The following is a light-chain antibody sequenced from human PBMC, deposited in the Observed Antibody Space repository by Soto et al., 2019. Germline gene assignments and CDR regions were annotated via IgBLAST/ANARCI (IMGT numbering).Light chain of an antibody. Sequence: QLVLTQSSSASASLGSSVKFTCTLSSGHSSYIIAWHQQQPGMAPRYLMRLGGTGSYNRGSGVPDRFSGSSSGADRYLTISNLQSEDEADYYCETWDSNTRVFGGGTKLTVL. V-gene: IGLV4-60*03. CDR3: ETWDSNTRV. CDR1: SGHSSYI. CDR2: LGGTGSY. J-gene: IGLJ3*02.